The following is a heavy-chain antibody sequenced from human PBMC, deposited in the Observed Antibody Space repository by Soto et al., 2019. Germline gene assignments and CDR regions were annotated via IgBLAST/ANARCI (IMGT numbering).Heavy chain of an antibody. D-gene: IGHD3-3*01. CDR2: FDPEDGET. CDR1: GYTLTELS. J-gene: IGHJ4*02. V-gene: IGHV1-24*01. Sequence: GASVKVSCKVSGYTLTELSMHWVRQAPGKGLEWMGGFDPEDGETIYAQKFQGRVTMTEDTSTDTAYMELSSLRSEDTAVYYCARRRPQIRFLEWLLDYWGQGTLVTVSS. CDR3: ARRRPQIRFLEWLLDY.